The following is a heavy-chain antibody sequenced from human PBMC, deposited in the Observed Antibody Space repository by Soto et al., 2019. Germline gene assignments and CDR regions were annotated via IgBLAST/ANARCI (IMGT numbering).Heavy chain of an antibody. CDR2: INPNSGGT. J-gene: IGHJ6*02. D-gene: IGHD1-26*01. CDR1: GYTFTGYY. Sequence: ASVKVSCKASGYTFTGYYMHWVRQAPGQGLEWMGCINPNSGGTNYAQKFQGWVTMTRDSSISTAYMELSRLRSDDTAVYYCARVPIDGFNYYGMDVWGQGTTVTVSS. V-gene: IGHV1-2*04. CDR3: ARVPIDGFNYYGMDV.